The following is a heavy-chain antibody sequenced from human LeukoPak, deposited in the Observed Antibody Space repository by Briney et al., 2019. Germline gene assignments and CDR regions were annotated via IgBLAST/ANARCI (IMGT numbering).Heavy chain of an antibody. Sequence: GESLKISCKGSKYSFPNYWIGWVRQMPGKGLEWMGIIYPGDSDTRYSPSFQGQVTISADKSISTAYLQWSSLKASDTAMFYCATSREGLRYFDAWGQGTLVTVSS. CDR1: KYSFPNYW. CDR2: IYPGDSDT. V-gene: IGHV5-51*01. J-gene: IGHJ4*02. CDR3: ATSREGLRYFDA. D-gene: IGHD3-9*01.